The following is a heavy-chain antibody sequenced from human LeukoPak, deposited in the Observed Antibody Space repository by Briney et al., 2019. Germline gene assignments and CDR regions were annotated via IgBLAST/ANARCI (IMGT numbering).Heavy chain of an antibody. D-gene: IGHD3-10*01. V-gene: IGHV4-4*02. CDR2: IYHSGST. Sequence: PSGTLSLTCAVSGGSISSSNWWSWVRPPPGKGLEWIGEIYHSGSTNYNPSLKSRVTISVDKSKNQFSLKLSSVTAADTAVYYCARMSPRYYYGSGGLPGSDYWGQGTLVTVSS. CDR3: ARMSPRYYYGSGGLPGSDY. CDR1: GGSISSSNW. J-gene: IGHJ4*02.